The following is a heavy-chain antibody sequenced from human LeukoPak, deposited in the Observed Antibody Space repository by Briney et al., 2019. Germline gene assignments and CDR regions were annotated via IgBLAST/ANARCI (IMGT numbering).Heavy chain of an antibody. D-gene: IGHD1-26*01. CDR3: VRDHLPVGSPENYFDS. CDR1: GYIFPSYG. CDR2: ISPYNGET. V-gene: IGHV1-18*01. J-gene: IGHJ4*02. Sequence: ASVKVSCKGSGYIFPSYGLAWARQAPGQGLEWMGWISPYNGETKYAQNFQDRLTLTTDTSTSTAYMDLRSLRSDDTAVYYCVRDHLPVGSPENYFDSWGQGTLVTVSS.